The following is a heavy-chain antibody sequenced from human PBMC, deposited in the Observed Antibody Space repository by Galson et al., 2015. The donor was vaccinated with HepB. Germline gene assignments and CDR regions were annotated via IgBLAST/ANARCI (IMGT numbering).Heavy chain of an antibody. J-gene: IGHJ3*02. V-gene: IGHV1-18*01. CDR1: GYTFTSYG. Sequence: SVKVSCKASGYTFTSYGISWVRQAPGQGLEWMGWISAYNGNTNYAQKLQGRVTMTTDTSTSTAYMELRSLRSDDTAVYYCARDGVWVYCGGDCSDEAFDIWGQGTMVTVSS. D-gene: IGHD2-21*01. CDR2: ISAYNGNT. CDR3: ARDGVWVYCGGDCSDEAFDI.